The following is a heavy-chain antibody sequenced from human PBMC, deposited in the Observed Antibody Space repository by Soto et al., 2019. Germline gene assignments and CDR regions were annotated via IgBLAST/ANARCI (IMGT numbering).Heavy chain of an antibody. CDR2: INHSGST. V-gene: IGHV4-34*01. CDR1: GGSFSGYY. J-gene: IGHJ3*02. Sequence: SETLSLTCAVYGGSFSGYYWSWIRQPPGKGLEWIGEINHSGSTNYNPSLKSRVTISVDTSKNQFSLKLSSVTAADTAVYYCARAYDSSGYCPLCRSFDIWGQGTMVTVSS. D-gene: IGHD3-22*01. CDR3: ARAYDSSGYCPLCRSFDI.